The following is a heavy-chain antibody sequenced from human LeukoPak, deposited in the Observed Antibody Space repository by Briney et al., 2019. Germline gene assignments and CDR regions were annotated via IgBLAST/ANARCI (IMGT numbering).Heavy chain of an antibody. Sequence: GGSLRLSCAASGFTFSTYSMSWVRQAPGKGLEWVSGIGGSGGRTYYADSVKGRFTVSRDNSKNTLYLQMKSLRAEDTAVYYCAKGGGYEAQYYYYYLDVWGKGTTVTISS. CDR1: GFTFSTYS. CDR3: AKGGGYEAQYYYYYLDV. V-gene: IGHV3-23*01. D-gene: IGHD5-12*01. J-gene: IGHJ6*03. CDR2: IGGSGGRT.